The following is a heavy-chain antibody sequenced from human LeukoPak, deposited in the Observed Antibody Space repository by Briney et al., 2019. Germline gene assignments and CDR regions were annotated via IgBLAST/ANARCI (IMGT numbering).Heavy chain of an antibody. D-gene: IGHD3-3*01. Sequence: GGSLRLSCAASGFTFSTYNMNWVRQAPGKRLEWVSSISTSSSYINYADSVKGRFTISRDNAKNSLCLQMNSLRAEDTAVYYCARALPGFNDFWSGYPRDYFDYWGQGTQVTVSS. J-gene: IGHJ4*02. V-gene: IGHV3-21*01. CDR2: ISTSSSYI. CDR3: ARALPGFNDFWSGYPRDYFDY. CDR1: GFTFSTYN.